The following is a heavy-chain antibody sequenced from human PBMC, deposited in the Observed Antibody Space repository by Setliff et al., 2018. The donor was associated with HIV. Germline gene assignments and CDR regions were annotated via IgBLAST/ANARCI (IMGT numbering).Heavy chain of an antibody. CDR1: GFTFSTYS. CDR3: ARDSGSTWYASSRSDY. CDR2: ISSSSSTI. D-gene: IGHD6-13*01. V-gene: IGHV3-48*01. Sequence: GGSLRLSCVASGFTFSTYSMNWVRQAPGKGLEWVSSISSSSSTIYYAGSVRGRFTISRDNARNSLYLQMNSLRAEDTAVYYCARDSGSTWYASSRSDYWGQGTLVTVSS. J-gene: IGHJ4*02.